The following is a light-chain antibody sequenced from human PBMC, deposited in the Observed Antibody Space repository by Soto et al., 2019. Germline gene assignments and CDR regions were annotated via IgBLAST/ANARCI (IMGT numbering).Light chain of an antibody. Sequence: QSALTQPASVSGSPGQSITISCTGTRSDVGAYNYVSWYQRHPGKAPKLLIYEVNSRPSGVSYRFSGSKSGNTASLTISGLQAEDEADYFCSSYSSSDTLYVFGSGTKVTVL. CDR3: SSYSSSDTLYV. CDR2: EVN. CDR1: RSDVGAYNY. V-gene: IGLV2-14*01. J-gene: IGLJ1*01.